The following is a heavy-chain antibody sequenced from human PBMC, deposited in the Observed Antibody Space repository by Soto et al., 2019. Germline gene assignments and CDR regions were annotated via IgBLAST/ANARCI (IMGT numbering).Heavy chain of an antibody. CDR2: ISYDGSNK. D-gene: IGHD5-12*01. CDR1: GFTFSSYG. Sequence: QVQLVESGGGVVQPGRSLRLSCAASGFTFSSYGMHRVRQAPGKGLEWVAVISYDGSNKYYADSVKGPITISRDNSKNTLYLQMNSLRADDTAVYYCAKDLGDGYNLYYFDYWGQGPLVTVSS. J-gene: IGHJ4*02. V-gene: IGHV3-30*18. CDR3: AKDLGDGYNLYYFDY.